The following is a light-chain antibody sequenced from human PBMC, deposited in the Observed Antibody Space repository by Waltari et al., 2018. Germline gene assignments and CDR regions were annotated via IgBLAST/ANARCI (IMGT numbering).Light chain of an antibody. CDR3: ASWDYSLNGVV. Sequence: QPVVTQPPSASGTPGQRVTTPCSGNSSNIESNPVNWYQQLPGRAPRLLIYSNSHRPSGVPDRFSASTSGRSASLAISGLQSDDEGNYYCASWDYSLNGVVYGGGTKLTVL. CDR1: SSNIESNP. CDR2: SNS. J-gene: IGLJ2*01. V-gene: IGLV1-44*01.